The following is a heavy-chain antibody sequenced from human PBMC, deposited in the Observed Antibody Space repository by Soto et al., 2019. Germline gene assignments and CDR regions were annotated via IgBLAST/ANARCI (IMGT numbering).Heavy chain of an antibody. J-gene: IGHJ6*02. CDR2: IIPIFGTV. CDR3: ARGDFSGGSCYLYYYYGMDV. Sequence: QVQLVQSGAEVKKPGSSVKVSCKASGGTFSSYAISWVRQAPGQGLEWMGGIIPIFGTVNYAQKFQDRVTITADESTSTVYMELSSLRSEETAVYYCARGDFSGGSCYLYYYYGMDVWGQGTTVTVSS. CDR1: GGTFSSYA. V-gene: IGHV1-69*01. D-gene: IGHD2-15*01.